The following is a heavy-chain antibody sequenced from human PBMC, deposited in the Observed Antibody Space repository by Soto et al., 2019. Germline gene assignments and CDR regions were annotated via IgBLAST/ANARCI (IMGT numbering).Heavy chain of an antibody. CDR1: GGSISSGIYY. J-gene: IGHJ5*02. CDR3: ARATEPYKLLDGTKYSFDP. Sequence: SETLSLTCTVSGGSISSGIYYWNWIRQHPGKGLEWIGYIYYNGIKYYNPSLKSRVTISVDTSKNQFSLKLSSVTAADTAVYYCARATEPYKLLDGTKYSFDPWGQGTLVTVSS. V-gene: IGHV4-31*03. CDR2: IYYNGIK. D-gene: IGHD6-19*01.